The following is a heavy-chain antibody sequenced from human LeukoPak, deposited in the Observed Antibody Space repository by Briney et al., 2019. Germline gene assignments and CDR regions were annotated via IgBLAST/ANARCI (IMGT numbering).Heavy chain of an antibody. V-gene: IGHV1-46*01. Sequence: ASVKVSCKASGYTFTSYYMHWVRQAPGQGLEWMGIINPSGGSTSYAQKFQGRVTMTRDMSTSTVYMGLSSLRSEDTAVYYCARARGVDYYMDVWGKGTTVTVSS. CDR3: ARARGVDYYMDV. D-gene: IGHD6-6*01. J-gene: IGHJ6*03. CDR2: INPSGGST. CDR1: GYTFTSYY.